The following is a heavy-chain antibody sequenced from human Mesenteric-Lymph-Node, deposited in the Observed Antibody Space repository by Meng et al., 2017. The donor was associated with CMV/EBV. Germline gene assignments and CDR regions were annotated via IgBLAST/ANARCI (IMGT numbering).Heavy chain of an antibody. Sequence: GESLKISCAASGFTFSSYSMNWVRQAPGKGLEWVSSISGNSVYIFDADSVRGRFTISRDNAKNSLYLQISSLRPEDTAVYYCTRDVRRGWFDPWGQGTLVTVSS. J-gene: IGHJ5*02. V-gene: IGHV3-21*01. CDR3: TRDVRRGWFDP. CDR2: ISGNSVYI. CDR1: GFTFSSYS.